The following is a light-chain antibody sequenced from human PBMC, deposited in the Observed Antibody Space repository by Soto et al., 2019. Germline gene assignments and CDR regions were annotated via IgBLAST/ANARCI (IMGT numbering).Light chain of an antibody. CDR1: DSVSSSY. V-gene: IGKV3-20*01. Sequence: EIVLTQSPGTLSLSPGERATLSCRSSDSVSSSYLAWHQQKPGQAPGLLIYAASSRATGIPDRFSGSGSGTDFTLTIRRLEPEDFAVYYCQQYDTSPWTFGQGTTVEIK. CDR2: AAS. J-gene: IGKJ1*01. CDR3: QQYDTSPWT.